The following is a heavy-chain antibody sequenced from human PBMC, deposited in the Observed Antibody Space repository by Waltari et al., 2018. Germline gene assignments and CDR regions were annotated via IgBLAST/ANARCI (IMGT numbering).Heavy chain of an antibody. CDR2: MNRDGSST. Sequence: EEQLVESGGGLAQPGESLRLSCAASGFTFSRYWMDWVRQAPGKGLVWVSRMNRDGSSTTYADSVKGRFTISRDNAKNTLYVQMNRLRAEDTAVYYCARVATKTYSSPVPGRPYYYGMDVWGQGTTVTVSS. CDR3: ARVATKTYSSPVPGRPYYYGMDV. J-gene: IGHJ6*02. V-gene: IGHV3-74*01. CDR1: GFTFSRYW. D-gene: IGHD3-22*01.